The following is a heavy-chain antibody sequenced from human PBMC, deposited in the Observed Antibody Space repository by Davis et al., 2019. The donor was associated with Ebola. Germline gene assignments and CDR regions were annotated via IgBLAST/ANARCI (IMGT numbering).Heavy chain of an antibody. CDR3: AKVGGDPRYFDASLPLEAFDM. CDR2: LSGSGGNT. J-gene: IGHJ3*02. Sequence: PGGSLRLSCVASGFTFSSYDMNWVRQAPGKGLEWASTLSGSGGNTYYADSVKGRFTISRDNSKNTLHLQMSSLRAEDTALYYCAKVGGDPRYFDASLPLEAFDMWGQGTKVTVSS. D-gene: IGHD3-9*01. CDR1: GFTFSSYD. V-gene: IGHV3-23*01.